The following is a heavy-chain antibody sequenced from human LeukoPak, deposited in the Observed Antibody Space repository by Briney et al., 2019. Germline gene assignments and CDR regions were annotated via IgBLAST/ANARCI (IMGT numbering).Heavy chain of an antibody. Sequence: SETLSLTCTVSGYSISSGYYWGWIRQPPGQGLEWIGSIYHSGSTYYNPSLKSRVTISVDTSKNQFSLKLSSVTAADTAVYYCASGDYVWGSYRSEGAFDIWGQGTMVTVSS. D-gene: IGHD3-16*02. V-gene: IGHV4-38-2*02. J-gene: IGHJ3*02. CDR2: IYHSGST. CDR1: GYSISSGYY. CDR3: ASGDYVWGSYRSEGAFDI.